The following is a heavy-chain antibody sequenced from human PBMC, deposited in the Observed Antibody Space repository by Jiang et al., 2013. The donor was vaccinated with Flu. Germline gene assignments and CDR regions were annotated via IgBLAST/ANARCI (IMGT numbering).Heavy chain of an antibody. CDR2: THYRSEWYN. D-gene: IGHD5-24*01. V-gene: IGHV6-1*01. Sequence: SQTLSLTCAISGDSVSSNSVAWNWIRQSPSRGLEWLGRTHYRSEWYNDYAVSVKSRITINPDTSKNQFSLQLNSVTPEDTAVYYCARSDGDAFDIWGQGTTVTVSS. CDR3: ARSDGDAFDI. CDR1: GDSVSSNSVA. J-gene: IGHJ3*02.